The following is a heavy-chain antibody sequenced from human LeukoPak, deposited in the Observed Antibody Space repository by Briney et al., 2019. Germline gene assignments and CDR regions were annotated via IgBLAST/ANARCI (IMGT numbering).Heavy chain of an antibody. CDR1: GFTFGSYG. V-gene: IGHV3-33*06. Sequence: PGRSLRLSCAASGFTFGSYGMHWVRQAPGKGLEWVAVIWYDGSNKYYADSVKGRFTISRDNSKNTLYLQMNSLRAEDTAVYYCAKDGGSYSYSDYWGQGTLVTVSS. CDR2: IWYDGSNK. CDR3: AKDGGSYSYSDY. J-gene: IGHJ4*02. D-gene: IGHD1-26*01.